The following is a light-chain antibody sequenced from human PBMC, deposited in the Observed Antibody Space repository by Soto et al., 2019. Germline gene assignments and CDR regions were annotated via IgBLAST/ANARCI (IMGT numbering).Light chain of an antibody. V-gene: IGKV1-5*01. CDR1: NSINNR. Sequence: IQIAQSASTLPPSLGYRVTITFQASNSINNRLDWYQQMPGPAPNILIYAASSLESGVPSRFRGSGSETEFTLTISGLQPDDFATYYCQQFIDGWTFGQGTKVDIK. CDR2: AAS. J-gene: IGKJ1*01. CDR3: QQFIDGWT.